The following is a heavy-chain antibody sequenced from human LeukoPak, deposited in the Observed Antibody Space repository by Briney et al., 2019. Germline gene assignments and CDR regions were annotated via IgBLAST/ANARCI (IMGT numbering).Heavy chain of an antibody. CDR2: FHYSGNT. J-gene: IGHJ3*02. Sequence: SETLSLTCTVSAGSISRYYWSWIRQPPGKGLEWIGYFHYSGNTNYNPSLKSRVTISVDTSKNQFSLKLSSVTAADTAVYYCARAHYARTDDAFDIWGQGTMVTVSS. CDR1: AGSISRYY. CDR3: ARAHYARTDDAFDI. D-gene: IGHD3-16*01. V-gene: IGHV4-59*01.